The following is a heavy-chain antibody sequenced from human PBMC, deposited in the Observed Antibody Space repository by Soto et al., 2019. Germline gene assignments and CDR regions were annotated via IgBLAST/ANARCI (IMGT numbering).Heavy chain of an antibody. CDR3: AKKGDTAMVFDY. D-gene: IGHD5-18*01. CDR2: ISYDGSDE. V-gene: IGHV3-30-3*02. J-gene: IGHJ4*02. Sequence: GGSLRLSCAASGFTFSNYATLWVRQAPGKGLEWVTLISYDGSDEYYAGSVQGRFIISRDNSKNTLYLQMNDLRADDTAVYYCAKKGDTAMVFDYWGQGTLVTVSS. CDR1: GFTFSNYA.